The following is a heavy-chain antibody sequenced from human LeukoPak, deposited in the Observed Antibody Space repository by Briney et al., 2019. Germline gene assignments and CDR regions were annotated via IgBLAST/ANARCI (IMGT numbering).Heavy chain of an antibody. Sequence: SETLSLTCTVSGDSISSGYYWGWIRQPPGKGLEWIGSFYDSGNTYYNASLKSRVTISLDTSKNQFSLKLSSVTAADTAVHYCARDLSSGWFSFDYWGQGILVTVSS. D-gene: IGHD6-19*01. CDR1: GDSISSGYY. J-gene: IGHJ4*02. V-gene: IGHV4-38-2*02. CDR2: FYDSGNT. CDR3: ARDLSSGWFSFDY.